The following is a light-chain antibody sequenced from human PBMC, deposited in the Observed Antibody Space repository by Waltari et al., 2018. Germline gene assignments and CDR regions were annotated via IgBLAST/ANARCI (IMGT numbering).Light chain of an antibody. J-gene: IGLJ2*01. CDR2: QDS. Sequence: SYELTQSPSVPVSPGQTASISCSGDKLEDRYVCWYQQKPGQSPVLVLHQDSKRPSGIPERFSGFNSGNTATLTISETQSMDEADYYCQAWDRNTYVVFGGGTKLTVL. CDR1: KLEDRY. V-gene: IGLV3-1*01. CDR3: QAWDRNTYVV.